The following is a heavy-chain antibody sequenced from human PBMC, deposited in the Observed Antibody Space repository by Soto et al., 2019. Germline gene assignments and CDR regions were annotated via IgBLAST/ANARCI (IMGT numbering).Heavy chain of an antibody. CDR3: ARGRSRLAVAGTRRWFDP. V-gene: IGHV4-34*01. Sequence: QVQLQQWGAGLLKPSETLSLTCAVYGGSFSGYYWSWIRQPTGKGLEWIGEINHSGSTKYNPSLKSRVTISVNTSKNQFSLKLSSEAAPDTAVNYLARGRSRLAVAGTRRWFDPWGQGTLVTVSS. CDR1: GGSFSGYY. D-gene: IGHD6-19*01. CDR2: INHSGST. J-gene: IGHJ5*02.